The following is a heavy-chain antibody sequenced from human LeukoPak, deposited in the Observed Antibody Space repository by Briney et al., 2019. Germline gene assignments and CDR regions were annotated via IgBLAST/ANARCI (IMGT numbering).Heavy chain of an antibody. CDR3: AKQRDYDYVWGVAGWFDP. J-gene: IGHJ5*02. CDR1: GDSISSGGYS. D-gene: IGHD3-16*01. Sequence: SETLSLTCAVSGDSISSGGYSWSWVRQPPGKGLEWIGYIYSSGRSYYNPSLQSRVTISVDTSKNQFSLKLSSVTAADTAVYYCAKQRDYDYVWGVAGWFDPWGQGTLVTVSS. CDR2: IYSSGRS. V-gene: IGHV4-30-4*07.